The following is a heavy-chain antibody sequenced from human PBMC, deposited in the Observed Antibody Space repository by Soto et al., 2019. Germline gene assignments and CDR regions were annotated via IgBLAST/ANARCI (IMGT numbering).Heavy chain of an antibody. CDR2: IYYSGST. CDR1: GGSISSSSYY. D-gene: IGHD2-15*01. CDR3: ARQGGPLGYVRYFDY. Sequence: QLQLQESGPGLVKPSETLSLTCTVSGGSISSSSYYWTWIRQPPGKGLEWIGTIYYSGSTFYNPSLKSRITISVDTSKNQFSLKLSSVTAADAAVYYCARQGGPLGYVRYFDYWGQGTLVTVSS. J-gene: IGHJ4*02. V-gene: IGHV4-39*01.